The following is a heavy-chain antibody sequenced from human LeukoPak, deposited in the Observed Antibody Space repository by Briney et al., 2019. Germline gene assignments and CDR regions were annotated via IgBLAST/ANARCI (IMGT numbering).Heavy chain of an antibody. J-gene: IGHJ4*02. Sequence: ASVKVSCKASGYTFTSYGISWVRQAPGQGLEWMGWISTYNDKKDYAQKFQGRVTMTTDTSTTTAYLELGSLRSDDTAVYYCARHSGSYAFDYWGQGTLVTVSS. CDR3: ARHSGSYAFDY. CDR2: ISTYNDKK. V-gene: IGHV1-18*01. CDR1: GYTFTSYG. D-gene: IGHD1-26*01.